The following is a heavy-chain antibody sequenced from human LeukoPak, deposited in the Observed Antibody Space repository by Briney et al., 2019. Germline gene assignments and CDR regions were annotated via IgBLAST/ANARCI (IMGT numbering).Heavy chain of an antibody. CDR2: ISDSGGST. J-gene: IGHJ5*02. CDR3: AKDLSRAVAADWFDP. V-gene: IGHV3-23*01. CDR1: GFTFSNYD. D-gene: IGHD6-19*01. Sequence: WGSPTLSCSASGFTFSNYDMSWVRQAPVKGRELVSSISDSGGSTYYADSVTGRFTLSRDNYKYTLYLQMTNLRAADTAVYYCAKDLSRAVAADWFDPWDQGSLVTVSS.